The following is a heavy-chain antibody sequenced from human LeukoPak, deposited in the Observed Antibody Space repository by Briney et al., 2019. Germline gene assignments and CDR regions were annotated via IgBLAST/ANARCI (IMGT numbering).Heavy chain of an antibody. V-gene: IGHV3-30-3*01. J-gene: IGHJ4*02. D-gene: IGHD6-19*01. CDR3: AREGIGSGRGGFEY. CDR2: ISYDGSNK. CDR1: GFTFSSYA. Sequence: GGSLRLSCAASGFTFSSYAMHWFRQAPGKGLEWVAVISYDGSNKYYADSVKGRFTISRDNSKNTLYLQMNSLRAEDTAVYYCAREGIGSGRGGFEYWGQGTLVTVSS.